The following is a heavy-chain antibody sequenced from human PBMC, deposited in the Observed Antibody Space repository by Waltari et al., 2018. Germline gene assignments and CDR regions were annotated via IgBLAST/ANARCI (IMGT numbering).Heavy chain of an antibody. CDR1: GFTFDDYA. V-gene: IGHV3-9*01. Sequence: EVQLVESGGGLVQPGRSLRLSCAASGFTFDDYAMHWVRQAPGKGLEWVSGISWNSGSIGYADSVKGRFTISRDNAKNSLYLQMNSLRAEDTALYYCAKGDIVVVVAAAFDYWGQGTLVTVSS. J-gene: IGHJ4*02. D-gene: IGHD2-15*01. CDR3: AKGDIVVVVAAAFDY. CDR2: ISWNSGSI.